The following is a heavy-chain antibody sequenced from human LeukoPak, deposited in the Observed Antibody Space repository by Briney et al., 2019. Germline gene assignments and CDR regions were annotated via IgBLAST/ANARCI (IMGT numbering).Heavy chain of an antibody. J-gene: IGHJ4*02. CDR2: ISGSGGST. CDR3: AKGRPLGDIVVVPAAMTFDY. Sequence: PGGSLRLSCAASGFTFSSYAMSWVRQAPGKGREGVSAISGSGGSTYYADSVKGRFTISRDNSKHTLYLQMNSLRAEDTAVYYCAKGRPLGDIVVVPAAMTFDYWGQGTLVTVSS. D-gene: IGHD2-2*01. CDR1: GFTFSSYA. V-gene: IGHV3-23*01.